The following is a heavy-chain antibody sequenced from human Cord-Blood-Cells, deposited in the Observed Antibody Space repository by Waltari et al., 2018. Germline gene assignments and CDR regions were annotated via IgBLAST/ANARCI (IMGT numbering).Heavy chain of an antibody. D-gene: IGHD2-21*02. CDR3: ARQVEVTATFDY. Sequence: QVHLQQWGAGLLKPSETLSLTRAVYGGSFSGYYWRWIRQPPGTGLEWIGEINHSGSTNSNPSLKSRVTISVDTSKNQFSLKLSSVTAADTAVYYCARQVEVTATFDYWGQGTLVTVSS. CDR1: GGSFSGYY. J-gene: IGHJ4*02. CDR2: INHSGST. V-gene: IGHV4-34*01.